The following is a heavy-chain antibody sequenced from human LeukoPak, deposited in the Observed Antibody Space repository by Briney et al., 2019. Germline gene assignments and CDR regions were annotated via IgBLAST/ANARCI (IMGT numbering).Heavy chain of an antibody. Sequence: GASVKVSCKASGYTFTYFALHWVRQAPGQSLEWMGWINPGSGDTKSSQKFRDRVTITRDTSANTAYMQLTRLKSEDTAVYYFVRDYPYGSGIVRVDSWGQGPLVTVSS. V-gene: IGHV1-3*01. D-gene: IGHD3-10*01. CDR3: VRDYPYGSGIVRVDS. CDR1: GYTFTYFA. CDR2: INPGSGDT. J-gene: IGHJ4*02.